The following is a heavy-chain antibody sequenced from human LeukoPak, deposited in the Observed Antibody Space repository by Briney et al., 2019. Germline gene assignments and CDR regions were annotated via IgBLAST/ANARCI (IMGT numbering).Heavy chain of an antibody. CDR2: ISGSGGST. CDR3: AKGAYGMDV. V-gene: IGHV3-23*01. J-gene: IGHJ6*02. Sequence: GESLRLSCAASGFTFRSYAMQWVRQAPGKGLEWVSAISGSGGSTYYVDSVKSGFTISRDNSNNTLYLQMNSLRAEDTAVYYCAKGAYGMDVWGQGTTVTVSS. CDR1: GFTFRSYA.